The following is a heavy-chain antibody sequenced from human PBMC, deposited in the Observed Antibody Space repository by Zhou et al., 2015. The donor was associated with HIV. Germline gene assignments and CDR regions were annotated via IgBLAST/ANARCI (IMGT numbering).Heavy chain of an antibody. J-gene: IGHJ6*03. CDR2: ISSSSRTI. V-gene: IGHV3-11*04. CDR3: ARAKMEATYDLWTTGPYSGYMDV. Sequence: QVQLVESGGGVVQPGRSLRLSCAASGFTFSDYYMTWIRQAPGKGLEWVSYISSSSRTIYYADSVKGRSTISRDNAKNSLHLQMNSLRAEDTAVYYCARAKMEATYDLWTTGPYSGYMDVWGKGTTVTVSS. CDR1: GFTFSDYY. D-gene: IGHD3/OR15-3a*01.